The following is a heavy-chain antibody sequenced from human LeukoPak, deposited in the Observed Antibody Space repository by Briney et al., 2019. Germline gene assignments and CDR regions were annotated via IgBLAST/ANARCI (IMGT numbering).Heavy chain of an antibody. CDR3: ARVRDVVVAATDYYYYGMDV. Sequence: GGSLRLSCAASGFTFSNYAMYWVRQAPGKGLEWVAVISHDGSNKYYADSVEGRFTIPRDDSKNTLYLQMSSVRAEDTAVYYCARVRDVVVAATDYYYYGMDVWGQGTTVTVSS. CDR2: ISHDGSNK. CDR1: GFTFSNYA. D-gene: IGHD2-15*01. J-gene: IGHJ6*02. V-gene: IGHV3-30*04.